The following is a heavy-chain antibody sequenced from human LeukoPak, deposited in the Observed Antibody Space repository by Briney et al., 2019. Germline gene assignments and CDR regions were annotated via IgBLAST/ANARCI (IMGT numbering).Heavy chain of an antibody. D-gene: IGHD5-18*01. CDR3: ARDSYGHDY. CDR1: GGSISSGSYY. Sequence: SETLSLTCTVSGGSISSGSYYWSWIRQPAGKGLEWIGRIYTSGSTNYNPSLKSRVTISVDTSKNQFSLKLSSVTAADTAVYYCARDSYGHDYWGQGTLVTVSS. V-gene: IGHV4-61*02. J-gene: IGHJ4*02. CDR2: IYTSGST.